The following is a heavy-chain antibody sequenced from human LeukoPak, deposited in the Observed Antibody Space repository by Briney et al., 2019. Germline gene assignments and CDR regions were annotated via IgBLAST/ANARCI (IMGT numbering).Heavy chain of an antibody. CDR3: ARGTETNRSGSKCFVSSHD. V-gene: IGHV1-18*01. Sequence: ASLRVSCEASGYTFNGYGISWVRQAPGQGLEWVGCIRAYDGNTNYAQTPQGRVTITTDTSTSTAYMEQRSLRPEYTAAYHCARGTETNRSGSKCFVSSHDWGQGTLVTIP. D-gene: IGHD3-22*01. J-gene: IGHJ4*02. CDR1: GYTFNGYG. CDR2: IRAYDGNT.